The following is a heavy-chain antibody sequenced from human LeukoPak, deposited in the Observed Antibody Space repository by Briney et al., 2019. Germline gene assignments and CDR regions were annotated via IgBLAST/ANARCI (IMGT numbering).Heavy chain of an antibody. CDR2: ISYDGSNK. CDR1: GFTFSSYG. V-gene: IGHV3-30*03. D-gene: IGHD6-19*01. J-gene: IGHJ4*02. Sequence: GGSLRLSCAASGFTFSSYGMHWVRQAPGKGLEWVAVISYDGSNKYYADSVKGRFTISRDNSKNTLYLQMNSLRAEDTAVYYCATTGIAVAGTGAYYFDYWGQGTLVTVSS. CDR3: ATTGIAVAGTGAYYFDY.